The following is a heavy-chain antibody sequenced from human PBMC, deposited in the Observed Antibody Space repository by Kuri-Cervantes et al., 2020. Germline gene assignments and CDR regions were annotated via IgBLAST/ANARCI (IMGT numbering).Heavy chain of an antibody. V-gene: IGHV4-38-2*01. CDR1: GYSISSGYY. CDR3: ARVQEWELPYFDY. Sequence: GSLRLSCAVSGYSISSGYYWGWIRQPPGKGREWIGSIYHSGSTYYNPSLKSRVTISVDTSKNQFSLKLSSVTAADTAVYYCARVQEWELPYFDYWGQGTLVTVSS. D-gene: IGHD1-26*01. CDR2: IYHSGST. J-gene: IGHJ4*02.